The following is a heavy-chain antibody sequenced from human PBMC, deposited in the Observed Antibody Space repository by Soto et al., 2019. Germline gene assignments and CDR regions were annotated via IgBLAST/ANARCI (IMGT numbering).Heavy chain of an antibody. J-gene: IGHJ6*02. V-gene: IGHV1-69*08. CDR2: ILPLFDIA. CDR3: ATEEGVRDIALIPAARDAMDV. Sequence: QVQLVQSGAEVKKPGSSVTVSCKASGDTFSRNTITWVRQAPGPGLEWMGRILPLFDIATYAQKFQGRVTITADQSTSTADMEPSGQRSENTAGYYGATEEGVRDIALIPAARDAMDVWGQGTTGTVSS. D-gene: IGHD2-2*01. CDR1: GDTFSRNT.